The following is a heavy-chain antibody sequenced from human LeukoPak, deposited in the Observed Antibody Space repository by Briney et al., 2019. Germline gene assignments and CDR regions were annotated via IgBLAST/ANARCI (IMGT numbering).Heavy chain of an antibody. J-gene: IGHJ4*02. V-gene: IGHV2-5*01. CDR3: ASDYSDSSGYYSVDY. CDR1: GFSLATSGVR. D-gene: IGHD3-22*01. Sequence: SGPTLVNPPQPLTLTSTFSGFSLATSGVRVGWFRQSPGKALEWVALIYWNDDKRYTPSLRSRRTITKDTSKNQVVLTMTNMDPVDTATYYCASDYSDSSGYYSVDYWGQGTLVTVSS. CDR2: IYWNDDK.